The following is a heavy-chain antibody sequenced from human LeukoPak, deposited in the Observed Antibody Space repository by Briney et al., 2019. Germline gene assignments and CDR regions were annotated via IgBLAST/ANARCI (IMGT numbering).Heavy chain of an antibody. CDR1: GFTFSSYG. D-gene: IGHD3-22*01. J-gene: IGHJ4*02. CDR2: ISYDGSNK. V-gene: IGHV3-30*18. Sequence: PGGSLRLSCAASGFTFSSYGMHWVRQAPGKGLEWVAVISYDGSNKYYADSVKGRFTISRDNSKNTLYLQMNSLRAEDTAVYYCAKDGGLVNYYDSSGYYLEYYFDYCGQGTLVTVSS. CDR3: AKDGGLVNYYDSSGYYLEYYFDY.